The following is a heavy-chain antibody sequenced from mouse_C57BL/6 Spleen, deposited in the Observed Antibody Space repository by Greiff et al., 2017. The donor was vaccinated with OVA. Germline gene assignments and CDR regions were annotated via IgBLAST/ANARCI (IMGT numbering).Heavy chain of an antibody. CDR3: ARGRDYYGSSFYWYFDV. CDR1: GYTFTDYY. D-gene: IGHD1-1*01. V-gene: IGHV1-26*01. Sequence: VQLKQSGPELVKPGASVKISCKASGYTFTDYYMNWVKQSHGKSLEWIGDINPNNGGTSYNQKFKGKATLTVDKSSSTAYMELRSLTSEDSAVYYCARGRDYYGSSFYWYFDVWGTGTTVTVSS. J-gene: IGHJ1*03. CDR2: INPNNGGT.